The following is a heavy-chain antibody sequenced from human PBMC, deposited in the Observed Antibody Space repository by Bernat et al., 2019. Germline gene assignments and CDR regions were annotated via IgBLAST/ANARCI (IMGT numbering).Heavy chain of an antibody. Sequence: EVQLLESGGGLVQPGGSLRLSCAASGFTFSSYAMSWVRQAPGKGLEWVSAISGSGGSTYYADSVKGRFTISRDNSKNTLYLQMYSLRAEDTAVYYCAKMFRGIVVVPAASTRLGVGMDVWGQGTTVTVSS. CDR1: GFTFSSYA. D-gene: IGHD2-2*01. J-gene: IGHJ6*02. CDR2: ISGSGGST. V-gene: IGHV3-23*01. CDR3: AKMFRGIVVVPAASTRLGVGMDV.